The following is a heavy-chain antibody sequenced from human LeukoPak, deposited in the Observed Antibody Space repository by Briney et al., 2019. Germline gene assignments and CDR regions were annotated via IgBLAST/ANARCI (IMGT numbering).Heavy chain of an antibody. V-gene: IGHV3-23*01. D-gene: IGHD2-15*01. J-gene: IGHJ4*02. CDR3: ARDSRDIAWYFDF. Sequence: GGSPRLSCAASGFTFSSYAMGWVRQAPGKGLEWVSLITGSGGSTFYADSVKGRFTISRDNSKSTLYLQMNSLRAEDTAVYYCARDSRDIAWYFDFWGQGTLVTVSS. CDR1: GFTFSSYA. CDR2: ITGSGGST.